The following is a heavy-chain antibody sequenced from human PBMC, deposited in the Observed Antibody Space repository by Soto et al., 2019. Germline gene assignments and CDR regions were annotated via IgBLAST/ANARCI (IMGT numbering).Heavy chain of an antibody. CDR1: GGSISSGGYY. V-gene: IGHV4-31*03. J-gene: IGHJ6*03. CDR3: ARKGRIFYSYVSRDYYMDV. Sequence: QVQLQESGPGLVKPSQTLSLTCTVSGGSISSGGYYWSWIRQNPGKGLEWIGYIYYSGSTYYNPSLKSRVTISVDTSKNQFSLKLSSVTAADTAVYYCARKGRIFYSYVSRDYYMDVWGKGTTVTVSS. D-gene: IGHD5-18*01. CDR2: IYYSGST.